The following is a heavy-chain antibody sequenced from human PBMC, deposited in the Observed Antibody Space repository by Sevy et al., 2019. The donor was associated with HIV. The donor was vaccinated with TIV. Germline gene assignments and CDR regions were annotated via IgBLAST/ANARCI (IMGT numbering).Heavy chain of an antibody. V-gene: IGHV3-21*01. J-gene: IGHJ4*02. CDR2: ISSSSTYI. CDR1: GFTFTTYS. Sequence: GGSLRLSCAASGFTFTTYSMNWVRQAPGKGLEWVSSISSSSTYIYYADSVKGRFTISRDNAKKSLYLQMNSLRAEDTAVYYCARDGGCSSTNCILYFDYWGQGTLVTVSS. CDR3: ARDGGCSSTNCILYFDY. D-gene: IGHD2-2*01.